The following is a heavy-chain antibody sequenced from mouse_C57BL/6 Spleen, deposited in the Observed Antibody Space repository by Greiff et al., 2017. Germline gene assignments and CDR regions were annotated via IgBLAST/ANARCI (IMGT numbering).Heavy chain of an antibody. D-gene: IGHD1-1*01. V-gene: IGHV1-52*01. J-gene: IGHJ2*01. CDR2: IDPSDSET. CDR1: GYTFTSYW. CDR3: AREVITTAYFDY. Sequence: QVQLQQPGAELVRPGSSVKLSCKASGYTFTSYWMHWVKQRPIQGLEWIGNIDPSDSETHYNQKFKDKATLTVDKSSSTAYMQLSSLTSEDSAVYYCAREVITTAYFDYWGQGTTLTVSS.